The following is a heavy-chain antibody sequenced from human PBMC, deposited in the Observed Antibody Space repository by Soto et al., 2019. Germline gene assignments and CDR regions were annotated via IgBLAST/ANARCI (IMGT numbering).Heavy chain of an antibody. V-gene: IGHV1-69*01. CDR3: ARDGTLYDSSAYYYVY. CDR2: IIPVFGKA. D-gene: IGHD3-22*01. CDR1: GGTFSRYA. Sequence: QVQLVQSGAEVKKPGSSVKASCKASGGTFSRYAINWLRQAPGQGLEWMGGIIPVFGKANYAQKFQGRVTITADESTTTGYMELRSLTSEDTAVYYCARDGTLYDSSAYYYVYWGQGTLVTVSS. J-gene: IGHJ4*02.